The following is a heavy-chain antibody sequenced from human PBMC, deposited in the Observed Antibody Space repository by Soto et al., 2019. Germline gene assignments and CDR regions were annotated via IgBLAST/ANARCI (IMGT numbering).Heavy chain of an antibody. V-gene: IGHV3-30*12. D-gene: IGHD6-13*01. Sequence: GVILSTFGAESFHPTPGKGLEWVALISHDGSDKNYADSVKGRFTISRDNAKNSLYLQMNSLRAEDTAVYYCARHPERIAQIGWFDPWGQGTLVTVPQ. CDR2: ISHDGSDK. CDR3: ARHPERIAQIGWFDP. J-gene: IGHJ5*02. CDR1: GVILSTFG.